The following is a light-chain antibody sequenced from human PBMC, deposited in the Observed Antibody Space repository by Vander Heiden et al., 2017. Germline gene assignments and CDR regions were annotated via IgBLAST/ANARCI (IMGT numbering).Light chain of an antibody. J-gene: IGKJ1*01. CDR1: QSVSSN. CDR3: QQYNNWPRT. V-gene: IGKV3-15*01. Sequence: EIVMTQSPATLSVSPGERATLSCRASQSVSSNLAWYQQKPGQAPRLLSYGASTRATASPARFSGSGSGTEFTLTISSLQSEDFAVYDCQQYNNWPRTFGQGTKVEIK. CDR2: GAS.